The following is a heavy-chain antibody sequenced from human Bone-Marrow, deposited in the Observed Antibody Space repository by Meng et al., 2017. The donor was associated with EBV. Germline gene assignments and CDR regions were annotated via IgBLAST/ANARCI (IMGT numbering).Heavy chain of an antibody. CDR3: ARVVARSYFDY. CDR2: IYHSGST. CDR1: GGSISSGGYS. J-gene: IGHJ4*02. Sequence: QLQLPESGSGLVKPSQTLSLPRSVSGGSISSGGYSWSWIRQPPGKGLEWIGYIYHSGSTYYNPSLKSRVTISVDRSKNQFSLKLSSVTAADTAVYYCARVVARSYFDYWGQGTLVTVSS. V-gene: IGHV4-30-2*01.